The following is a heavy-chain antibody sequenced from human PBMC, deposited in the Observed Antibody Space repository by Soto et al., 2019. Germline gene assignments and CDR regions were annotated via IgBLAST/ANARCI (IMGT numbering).Heavy chain of an antibody. CDR2: IYSGGST. Sequence: GGSLILSCAASGFGVSNNDMSWVRQAPGKGLEWVSVIYSGGSTYYADSVKGRFTISRDNSKNTLYLQMNSLRAEDTAVYYCARDRVHGSGSLDYWGQGILVTVSS. CDR1: GFGVSNND. V-gene: IGHV3-66*01. J-gene: IGHJ4*02. CDR3: ARDRVHGSGSLDY. D-gene: IGHD3-10*01.